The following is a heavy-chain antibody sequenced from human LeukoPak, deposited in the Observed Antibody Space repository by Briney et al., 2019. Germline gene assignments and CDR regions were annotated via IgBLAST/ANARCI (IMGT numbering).Heavy chain of an antibody. CDR3: ARDAYGMDV. Sequence: PGGSLRLSCAAYGFTFSNYAMHWVRQAPGKGLEWVAVILYDGSNKYYADSARGRFTISRDNSENTLYLQMNGLRADDTAVFYCARDAYGMDVWGQGTTVTVSS. J-gene: IGHJ6*02. CDR2: ILYDGSNK. V-gene: IGHV3-30*03. CDR1: GFTFSNYA.